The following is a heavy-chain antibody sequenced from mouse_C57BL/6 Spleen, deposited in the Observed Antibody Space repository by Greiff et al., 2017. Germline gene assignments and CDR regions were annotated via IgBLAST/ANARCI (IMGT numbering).Heavy chain of an antibody. CDR3: TRWGDGYYFDY. Sequence: VQLQQSGAELVRPGASVTLSCKASGYTFTDYEMHWVKQTPVHGLDWIGAIDPETGGTAYNQKFKGKAILTADKSSSTAYMELRSLTSEDSAVYYCTRWGDGYYFDYWGQGTTLTVSS. D-gene: IGHD2-3*01. CDR1: GYTFTDYE. CDR2: IDPETGGT. V-gene: IGHV1-15*01. J-gene: IGHJ2*01.